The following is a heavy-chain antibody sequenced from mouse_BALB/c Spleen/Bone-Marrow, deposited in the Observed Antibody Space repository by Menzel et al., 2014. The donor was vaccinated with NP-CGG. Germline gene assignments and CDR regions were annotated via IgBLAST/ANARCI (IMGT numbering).Heavy chain of an antibody. J-gene: IGHJ4*01. Sequence: VQLQQSGAELMKPGASVKISCKATGYTFSSYWIEWVKQRPGHGLEWIGEILPGSGSTNYNEKFKGKATFTADTSSNTAYMELSSLTSEDSAVDYGARGIDYYAMDYWGQGTSVTVSS. CDR3: ARGIDYYAMDY. CDR2: ILPGSGST. CDR1: GYTFSSYW. V-gene: IGHV1-9*01.